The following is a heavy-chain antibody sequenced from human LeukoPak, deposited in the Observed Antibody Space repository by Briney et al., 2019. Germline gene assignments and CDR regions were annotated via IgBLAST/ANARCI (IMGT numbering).Heavy chain of an antibody. CDR1: GFTFSSYG. J-gene: IGHJ4*02. CDR3: AKILTDFDY. V-gene: IGHV3-74*01. Sequence: PGGSLRLSCAASGFTFSSYGMHWVRQAPGKGLEWVSRINSDGSSTNYADSVKGRFTVSRDNAKNTLYLQMNGLRAEDTAVYYCAKILTDFDYWGQGTLVTVSS. CDR2: INSDGSST.